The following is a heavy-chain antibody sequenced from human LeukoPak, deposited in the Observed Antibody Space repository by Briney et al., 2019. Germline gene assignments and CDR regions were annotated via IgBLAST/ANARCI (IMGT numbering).Heavy chain of an antibody. V-gene: IGHV4-4*02. J-gene: IGHJ4*02. Sequence: SETLSLTCAVSGGSISSGNWWSWVGQPPGKGVEWIGEIYHSGNTNYNPSLKSRVTISVDKSKNQFSLNLSSVTAADTAVYYCATLGVAVAQEWVSDYWGQGTLVTVSS. CDR2: IYHSGNT. CDR1: GGSISSGNW. CDR3: ATLGVAVAQEWVSDY. D-gene: IGHD6-19*01.